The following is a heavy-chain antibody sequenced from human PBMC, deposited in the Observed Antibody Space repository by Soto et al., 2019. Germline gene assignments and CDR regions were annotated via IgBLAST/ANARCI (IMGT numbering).Heavy chain of an antibody. CDR3: ARPGYSSNWYWFDS. V-gene: IGHV4-39*01. CDR2: MRYSGST. CDR1: GVSFRSSDYY. Sequence: SETLSLTCTVSGVSFRSSDYYWGWIRQPPNKGLEWIGSMRYSGSTSYNPSLKSRVTISVDTSKNQFSLKLTSVTAADTAVYYCARPGYSSNWYWFDSWGQGTQVTVSS. J-gene: IGHJ5*01. D-gene: IGHD6-13*01.